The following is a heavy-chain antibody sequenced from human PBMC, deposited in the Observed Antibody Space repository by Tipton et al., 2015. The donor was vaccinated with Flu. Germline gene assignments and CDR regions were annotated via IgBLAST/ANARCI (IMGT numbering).Heavy chain of an antibody. D-gene: IGHD4/OR15-4a*01. J-gene: IGHJ4*02. Sequence: SLRLSCAASGFTFSSYEMNWVRQALGKGLEWVSYISGSGSTIYYADSVKGRFTISRDNAKNSLYLQMNSLRAKDTAVYYCARDIIGDYGGDWGQGTLVTVSS. V-gene: IGHV3-48*03. CDR3: ARDIIGDYGGD. CDR1: GFTFSSYE. CDR2: ISGSGSTI.